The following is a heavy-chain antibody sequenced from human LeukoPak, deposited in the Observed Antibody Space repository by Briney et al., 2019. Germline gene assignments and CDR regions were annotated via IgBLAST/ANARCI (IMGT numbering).Heavy chain of an antibody. D-gene: IGHD1-26*01. V-gene: IGHV1-46*01. J-gene: IGHJ4*02. CDR3: ARDAPVVPWELPTYFDY. CDR2: INPSGGST. CDR1: GYTFTSYY. Sequence: GASVKVSCKASGYTFTSYYMHWVRQAPGQGLEWMGIINPSGGSTSYAQKFQGRVTMTRDTSTSTVYMELSSLGSEDTAVYYCARDAPVVPWELPTYFDYWGQGTLVTVSS.